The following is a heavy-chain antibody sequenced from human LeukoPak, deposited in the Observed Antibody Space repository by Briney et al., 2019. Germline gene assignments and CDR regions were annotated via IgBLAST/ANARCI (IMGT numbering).Heavy chain of an antibody. CDR3: VRGTGY. J-gene: IGHJ4*02. Sequence: GGSLRLSCSVSGFTFSTYVMHWVRQAPGKGLEYVSAISSNGDNTYYADSVKGRFTISRDNSKNTLYLQMSSLRADDTAVYYCVRGTGYWGREPLVTVSS. V-gene: IGHV3-64D*06. CDR2: ISSNGDNT. CDR1: GFTFSTYV.